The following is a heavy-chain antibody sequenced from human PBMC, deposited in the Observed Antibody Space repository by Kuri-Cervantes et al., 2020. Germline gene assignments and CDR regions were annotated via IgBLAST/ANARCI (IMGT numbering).Heavy chain of an antibody. CDR3: ARARITMVRGVHEGWFDP. D-gene: IGHD3-10*01. V-gene: IGHV1-18*01. CDR2: TSAYNGNT. Sequence: ASVKVSCKASGYTFTSYGISWVRQAPGQGLEWMGWTSAYNGNTNYAQKLQGRVTMTTDTSTSTAYMELRSLRSEDTAVYYCARARITMVRGVHEGWFDPWGQGTLVTVSS. CDR1: GYTFTSYG. J-gene: IGHJ5*02.